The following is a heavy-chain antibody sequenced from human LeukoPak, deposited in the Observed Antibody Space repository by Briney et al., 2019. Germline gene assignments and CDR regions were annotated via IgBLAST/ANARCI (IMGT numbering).Heavy chain of an antibody. J-gene: IGHJ4*02. D-gene: IGHD5-24*01. CDR1: GYAFSSHG. CDR3: ANRDGSNSGGFDY. Sequence: GGSLRLSCAASGYAFSSHGLTWVRQAPGKGLEWVSTINGAGDNPYYADSVKGRFTVSRDNSKNTLYLQMNSLRADDTAVYYCANRDGSNSGGFDYWGQGTLVTVSS. V-gene: IGHV3-23*01. CDR2: INGAGDNP.